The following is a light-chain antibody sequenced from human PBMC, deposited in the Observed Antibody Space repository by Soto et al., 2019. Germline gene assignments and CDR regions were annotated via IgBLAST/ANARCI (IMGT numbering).Light chain of an antibody. CDR1: QSVSSTY. Sequence: EIVLTQSPGTLSLSPGERATLSCGASQSVSSTYLAWYQHKPGQAPRLLIYDTSSRAAGIPDRFSGSGSATDFTLTISRLEPEDFAVYYCQQYGRTPYTFGQGTKLDIK. CDR2: DTS. V-gene: IGKV3-20*01. J-gene: IGKJ2*01. CDR3: QQYGRTPYT.